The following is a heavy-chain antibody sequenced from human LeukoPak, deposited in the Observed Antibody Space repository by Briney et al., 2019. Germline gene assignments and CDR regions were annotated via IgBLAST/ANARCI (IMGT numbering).Heavy chain of an antibody. CDR2: IRQDGSEK. Sequence: GGSLRLSCTASGFTFSSYWMSWVRQAPGKGLEWVANIRQDGSEKDYVDSVKGRFTISRDNAKNSLYLQMNSLRAEDTAVYYCARDPPKVANDAFDIWGQGTMVTVSS. CDR3: ARDPPKVANDAFDI. D-gene: IGHD2-15*01. CDR1: GFTFSSYW. J-gene: IGHJ3*02. V-gene: IGHV3-7*01.